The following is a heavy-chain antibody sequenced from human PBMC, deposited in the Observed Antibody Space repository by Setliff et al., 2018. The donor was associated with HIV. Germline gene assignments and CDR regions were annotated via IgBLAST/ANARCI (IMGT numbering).Heavy chain of an antibody. CDR3: TRARLYYNFWSGYPYYFDH. CDR1: GFTFTSYA. J-gene: IGHJ4*02. CDR2: VSDNGGTT. V-gene: IGHV3-23*01. D-gene: IGHD3-3*01. Sequence: PGGSLRLSCATSGFTFTSYAIGWVRQAPGGGLEYVSAVSDNGGTTYYTDSVKGRFTISRDTSKNTLSLQMNRLRAEDTTVYYCTRARLYYNFWSGYPYYFDHWGRGTLVTVSS.